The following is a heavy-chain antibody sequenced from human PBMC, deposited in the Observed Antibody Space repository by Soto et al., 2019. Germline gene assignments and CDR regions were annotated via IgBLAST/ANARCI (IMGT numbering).Heavy chain of an antibody. CDR3: AREGDCSGGSCYSKLYYYYGMDV. D-gene: IGHD2-15*01. CDR1: GYSFTSYW. J-gene: IGHJ6*02. CDR2: IYPGDSDT. V-gene: IGHV5-51*01. Sequence: GESLKISCKGSGYSFTSYWIGWVRQMPGKGLEWMGIIYPGDSDTRYSPSFQGQVTISADKSISTAYLQWSSLKASDTAMYYCAREGDCSGGSCYSKLYYYYGMDVWGQGTTVTVSS.